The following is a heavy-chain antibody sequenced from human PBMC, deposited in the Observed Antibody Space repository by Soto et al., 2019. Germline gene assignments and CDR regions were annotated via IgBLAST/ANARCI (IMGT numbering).Heavy chain of an antibody. CDR3: ARAPIGGYDILTAPYYYYGMDV. D-gene: IGHD3-9*01. V-gene: IGHV1-2*04. CDR2: INPNSGGT. CDR1: GYTFTGHY. J-gene: IGHJ6*02. Sequence: ASVKVSCKASGYTFTGHYMHWVRQAPGQGLEWMGWINPNSGGTNYAQKFQGWVTMTRDTSISTAYMELSRLRSDDTAVYYCARAPIGGYDILTAPYYYYGMDVWGQGTTVTVSS.